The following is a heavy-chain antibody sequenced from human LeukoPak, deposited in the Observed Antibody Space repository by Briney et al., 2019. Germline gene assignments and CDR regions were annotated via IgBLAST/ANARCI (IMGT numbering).Heavy chain of an antibody. CDR2: IYHSGGS. D-gene: IGHD3-22*01. Sequence: SETLSLTCAVSGYSIRSGYYWGWIRQSPGTGLEWIGSIYHSGGSYYNPSLKSRVTISEDTSKNQFSLKLSSMSAADTAVYYCATAVVITPFDYWGQGILVTVSS. J-gene: IGHJ4*02. CDR3: ATAVVITPFDY. CDR1: GYSIRSGYY. V-gene: IGHV4-38-2*01.